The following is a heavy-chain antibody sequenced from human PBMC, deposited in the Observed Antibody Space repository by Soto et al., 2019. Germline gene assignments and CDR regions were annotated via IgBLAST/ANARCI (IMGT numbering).Heavy chain of an antibody. J-gene: IGHJ3*02. D-gene: IGHD6-19*01. CDR2: IYYSGST. CDR1: GGSISSGDYY. V-gene: IGHV4-30-4*01. Sequence: SETLSLTCTVSGGSISSGDYYWSWIRQPPGKGLQWIGYIYYSGSTYYNPSLRSRVTISVDTSKNQFSLKLNSVTAADTAVYYGGREYSCGWYVAFDIWGQGTMVTVSS. CDR3: GREYSCGWYVAFDI.